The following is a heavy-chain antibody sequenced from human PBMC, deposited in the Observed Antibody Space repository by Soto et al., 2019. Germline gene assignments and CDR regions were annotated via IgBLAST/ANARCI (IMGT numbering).Heavy chain of an antibody. D-gene: IGHD2-2*02. Sequence: ASVKVSCKASGYTFTSYYMHWVRQAPGQGLEWMGIINPSGGSTSYAQKFQGRVTMTRDTSTSTAYMELSSLRSEDTAVYYCARWGIAVVTPPIVSIDAFDIWGQGTMVTVSS. CDR2: INPSGGST. CDR3: ARWGIAVVTPPIVSIDAFDI. CDR1: GYTFTSYY. V-gene: IGHV1-46*01. J-gene: IGHJ3*02.